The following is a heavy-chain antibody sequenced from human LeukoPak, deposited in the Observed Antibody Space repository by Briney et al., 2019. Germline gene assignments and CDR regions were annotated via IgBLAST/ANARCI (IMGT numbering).Heavy chain of an antibody. CDR3: ARDASALY. J-gene: IGHJ4*02. CDR2: ISGTSDRT. D-gene: IGHD2-2*01. V-gene: IGHV3-23*01. Sequence: GGSLRLSCAAAGITFSSYALSWVRQAPGKGLEWVSTISGTSDRTYYADSVKGRFTISRDNARDSLYLQMNSLRDDDTSVYFCARDASALYWGRGTLVTVSS. CDR1: GITFSSYA.